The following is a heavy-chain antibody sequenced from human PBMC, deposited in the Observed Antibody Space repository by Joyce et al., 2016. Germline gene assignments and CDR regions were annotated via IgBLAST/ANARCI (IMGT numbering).Heavy chain of an antibody. J-gene: IGHJ4*02. CDR1: EFAFSSHA. CDR3: TRSSRTGYTAGWPDFDY. V-gene: IGHV3-30*03. D-gene: IGHD2-2*02. Sequence: QVPLLESGGGVAQPGRSLRLSCAASEFAFSSHAMHWVRQAPGKGLGWVAVMSYDGSHEYYADSVRGRFTISRDNSQNTLYLQMNSLRVEDTAVYYCTRSSRTGYTAGWPDFDYWGQGTLVTVSS. CDR2: MSYDGSHE.